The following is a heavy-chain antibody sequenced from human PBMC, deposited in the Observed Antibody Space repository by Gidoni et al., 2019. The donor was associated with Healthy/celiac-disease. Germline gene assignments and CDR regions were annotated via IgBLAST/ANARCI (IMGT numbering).Heavy chain of an antibody. V-gene: IGHV1-69*01. CDR3: ASPAQPSDYYGMDV. CDR2: IIPIFGTA. CDR1: GSTFSSYA. J-gene: IGHJ6*02. D-gene: IGHD2-2*01. Sequence: QAQLVQSGAEVKKPGSSGKVSCKASGSTFSSYALSWVRQAPGQGLEWMGGIIPIFGTANYAQKFQGRVTITADESTSTAYMELSSLRSEDTAVYYCASPAQPSDYYGMDVWGQGTTVTVSS.